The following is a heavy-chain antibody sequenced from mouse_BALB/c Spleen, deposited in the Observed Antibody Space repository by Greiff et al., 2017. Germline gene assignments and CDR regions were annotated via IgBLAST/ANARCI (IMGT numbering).Heavy chain of an antibody. CDR3: ARGDYGSSLYFDV. CDR1: GDSITSGY. Sequence: EVKLVESGPSLVKPSQTLSLTCSVTGDSITSGYWNWIRKFPGNKLEYMGYISYSGSTYYNPSLKSRISITRHTSKNQYYLQLNSVTTEDTATYYCARGDYGSSLYFDVWGAGTTVTVSS. CDR2: ISYSGST. J-gene: IGHJ1*01. D-gene: IGHD1-1*01. V-gene: IGHV3-8*02.